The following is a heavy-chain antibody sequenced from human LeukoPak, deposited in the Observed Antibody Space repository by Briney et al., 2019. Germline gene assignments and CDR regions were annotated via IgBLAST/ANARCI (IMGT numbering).Heavy chain of an antibody. J-gene: IGHJ4*02. D-gene: IGHD6-13*01. CDR1: GGSISGSNYY. Sequence: SETQTLTCTVSGGSISGSNYYWGWIRQPPGKGLEWIGSMYYSGSTYYNPSLKSRVTISVDTSKNQFSLKLSSVTAADTAVYYCATRSLAAGATRGVVGSPAWASPLNYWGQGNLVIVSS. CDR3: ATRSLAAGATRGVVGSPAWASPLNY. CDR2: MYYSGST. V-gene: IGHV4-39*01.